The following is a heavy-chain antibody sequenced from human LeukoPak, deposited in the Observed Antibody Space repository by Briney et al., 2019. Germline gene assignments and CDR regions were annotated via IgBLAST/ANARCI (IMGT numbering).Heavy chain of an antibody. CDR2: ISGSGGST. CDR3: AKCLRAEYYFDY. D-gene: IGHD3-16*01. V-gene: IGHV3-23*01. CDR1: GFTFSSYA. J-gene: IGHJ4*02. Sequence: GGSLRLSCAASGFTFSSYAMSWVRQAPGKGLEWVSAISGSGGSTYYADSVKGRFTISRDNSKNTPYLQMNSLRAEDTAVYYCAKCLRAEYYFDYWGQGTLVTVSS.